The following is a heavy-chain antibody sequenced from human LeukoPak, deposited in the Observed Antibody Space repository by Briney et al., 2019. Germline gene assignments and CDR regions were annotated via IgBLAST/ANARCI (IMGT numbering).Heavy chain of an antibody. Sequence: PGGSLRLSCAASGFTLTNYAMSWVRQPPGKGLEWVSGISASVGATYYAASVQGRFTISRDNYKNTVYLQTNSLRAEDTAVYYCAKKRSGYNYESVDYWGQGTLVTVSS. J-gene: IGHJ4*02. CDR3: AKKRSGYNYESVDY. D-gene: IGHD5-24*01. CDR1: GFTLTNYA. V-gene: IGHV3-23*01. CDR2: ISASVGAT.